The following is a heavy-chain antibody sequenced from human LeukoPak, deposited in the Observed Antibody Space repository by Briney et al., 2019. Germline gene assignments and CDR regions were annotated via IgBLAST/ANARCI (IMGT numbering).Heavy chain of an antibody. CDR2: IYTSGST. CDR1: GGSISSYY. J-gene: IGHJ6*03. CDR3: AREGRPDYSNPHPYYMDV. Sequence: PSETLSLTCTVSGGSISSYYWSWIRQPPGKGLEWIGYIYTSGSTNYNPSLKSRVTMSVDTSKNQFSLKLSSVTAADTAVYYCAREGRPDYSNPHPYYMDVWGKGTTVTVSS. D-gene: IGHD4-11*01. V-gene: IGHV4-4*08.